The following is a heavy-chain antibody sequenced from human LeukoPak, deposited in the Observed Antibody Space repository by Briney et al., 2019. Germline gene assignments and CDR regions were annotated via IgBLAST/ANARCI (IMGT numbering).Heavy chain of an antibody. CDR2: INPNSGGT. Sequence: ASVKVSCKASGYTFTGYYMHWVRQAPGQGLEWMGWINPNSGGTNYAQKFQGRVTMTRDTSISTAYMELSRLRSDDTAVYYCAREGGYYYDSSGYPDYWGQGTLVTVSS. D-gene: IGHD3-22*01. V-gene: IGHV1-2*02. J-gene: IGHJ4*02. CDR1: GYTFTGYY. CDR3: AREGGYYYDSSGYPDY.